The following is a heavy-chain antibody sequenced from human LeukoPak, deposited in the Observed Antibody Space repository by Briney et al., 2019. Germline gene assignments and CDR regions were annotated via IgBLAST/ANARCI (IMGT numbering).Heavy chain of an antibody. V-gene: IGHV3-23*01. CDR1: GFTFSNYG. CDR2: ISGSGGNT. Sequence: PGGSLRLSCAASGFTFSNYGMSWVRPAPGKGLEWVSAISGSGGNTYYADSVKGRFTISRDNSKNTLYLQMNSLRAEDTAVYYCAKDDGGSYYIYYYYMDVWGKGTTVTISS. J-gene: IGHJ6*03. CDR3: AKDDGGSYYIYYYYMDV. D-gene: IGHD1-26*01.